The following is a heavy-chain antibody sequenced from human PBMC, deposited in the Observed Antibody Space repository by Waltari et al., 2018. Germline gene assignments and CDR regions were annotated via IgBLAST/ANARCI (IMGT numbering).Heavy chain of an antibody. J-gene: IGHJ4*02. D-gene: IGHD1-26*01. CDR2: IKNDGSEK. V-gene: IGHV3-7*04. CDR1: GFTFSSYW. CDR3: AREGGNYGY. Sequence: EVQLVESGGGLVQPGGSLRLSCAASGFTFSSYWMTWVRQAPGKGLEWVANIKNDGSEKYYVDSVKGRFTISRNNAKNSLFLQMNSLRAEDTAVYYCAREGGNYGYWGQGTLVTVSS.